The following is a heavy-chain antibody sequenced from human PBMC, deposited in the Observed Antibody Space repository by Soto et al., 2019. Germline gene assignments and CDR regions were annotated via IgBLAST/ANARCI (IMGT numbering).Heavy chain of an antibody. Sequence: GASLQVSCKDSGYTFTGDYMHWVRQAPGQGLEWLGWISPYSDGTKYAQKFQGRVSMTTDTSTTAAYMELRSLRSDDTAVYYCARVVPGAEAWFGPWGQGTLVTVSS. CDR3: ARVVPGAEAWFGP. CDR1: GYTFTGDY. V-gene: IGHV1-2*02. CDR2: ISPYSDGT. J-gene: IGHJ5*02. D-gene: IGHD2-2*01.